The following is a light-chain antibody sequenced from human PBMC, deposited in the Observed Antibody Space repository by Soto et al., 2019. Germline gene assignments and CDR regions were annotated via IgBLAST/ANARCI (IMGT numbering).Light chain of an antibody. CDR2: EVT. V-gene: IGLV2-14*01. CDR1: FSDVGGYDY. J-gene: IGLJ1*01. CDR3: SSHTSGSTRV. Sequence: QSALTQPASVSGSPGQSIAISCTGTFSDVGGYDYVSWYQQHPDKAPKLMIYEVTKRPSGVSTRFSGSKSGNTASLTISGLQPEAEADDYCSSHTSGSTRVFGSGTKLTVL.